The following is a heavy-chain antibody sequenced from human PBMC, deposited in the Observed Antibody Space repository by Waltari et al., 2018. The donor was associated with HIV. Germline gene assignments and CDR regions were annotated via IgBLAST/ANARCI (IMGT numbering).Heavy chain of an antibody. Sequence: QVQLVQSGADVKKPGASVKVSCKASGYTFTAYFMHWVRQAPGQGLEWMGWINPNSGSTAYAQKFQGRVTMTRDTSISTVYMDLSRLRSDDTAVYFCARDPRLGFGVLRGMDVWGQGTTVTVSS. CDR1: GYTFTAYF. J-gene: IGHJ6*02. CDR2: INPNSGST. D-gene: IGHD3-3*01. CDR3: ARDPRLGFGVLRGMDV. V-gene: IGHV1-2*02.